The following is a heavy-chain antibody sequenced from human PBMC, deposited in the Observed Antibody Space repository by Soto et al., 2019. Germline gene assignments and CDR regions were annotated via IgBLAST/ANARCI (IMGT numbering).Heavy chain of an antibody. CDR1: GYSISSGSC. J-gene: IGHJ4*02. Sequence: LSETLSLTCTVSGYSISSGSCWWWIRRPPGKGPEWIAIIYHGVTASYNPSLESRVSVSVGTSKNQFSLKVSALTAADTAVYYCASSQKGYNWNYFDHWGQGALVTVSS. V-gene: IGHV4-38-2*02. CDR3: ASSQKGYNWNYFDH. D-gene: IGHD1-20*01. CDR2: IYHGVTA.